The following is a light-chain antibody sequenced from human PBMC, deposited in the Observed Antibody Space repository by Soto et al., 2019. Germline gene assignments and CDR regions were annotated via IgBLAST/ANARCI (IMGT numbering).Light chain of an antibody. Sequence: QSVLTQPGSGSGSTGQEITISCAEKSREXXCNNYVSWYQQNPGKAPKCMIYDVSNRTSGGSNRLSGSKTGNTATQKNKKLLALVQADYYSSSYTTSNTLQIVLGTGTNV. CDR3: SSYTTSNTLQIV. CDR2: DVS. V-gene: IGLV2-14*01. CDR1: SREXXCNNY. J-gene: IGLJ1*01.